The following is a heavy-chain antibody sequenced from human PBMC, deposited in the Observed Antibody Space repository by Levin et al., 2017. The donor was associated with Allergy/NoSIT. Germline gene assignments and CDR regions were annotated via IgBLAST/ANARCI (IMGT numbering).Heavy chain of an antibody. Sequence: GGSLRLSCEASGFTLRSNGMHWVRQAPGKGLEWVAVIWYDGSKEDYSDSVKGRFTISRDNRKNTLYLQMNRLRVADTAVYYCARDRAWGGSPFDSWGHGTLVTVSS. V-gene: IGHV3-33*01. CDR2: IWYDGSKE. D-gene: IGHD3-10*01. J-gene: IGHJ4*01. CDR3: ARDRAWGGSPFDS. CDR1: GFTLRSNG.